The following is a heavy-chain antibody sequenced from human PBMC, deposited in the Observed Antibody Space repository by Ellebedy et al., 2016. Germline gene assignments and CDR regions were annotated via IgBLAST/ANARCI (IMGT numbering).Heavy chain of an antibody. CDR2: IYYSGST. D-gene: IGHD5-18*01. J-gene: IGHJ5*02. CDR1: GGSISSYY. CDR3: ARQLDTAMALDWFDP. V-gene: IGHV4-59*08. Sequence: SETLSLTCTVSGGSISSYYWSWIRQPPGKGLEWIGYIYYSGSTNYNPSLKSRVTISVDTSKNQFSLKLSSVTAADTAVYYCARQLDTAMALDWFDPWGQGTLVTVSS.